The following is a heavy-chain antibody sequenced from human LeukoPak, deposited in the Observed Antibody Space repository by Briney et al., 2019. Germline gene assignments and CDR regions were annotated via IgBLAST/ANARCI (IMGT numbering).Heavy chain of an antibody. V-gene: IGHV4-34*01. CDR2: INHSGST. CDR1: GGSFSGYY. J-gene: IGHJ3*02. CDR3: ARRQLERQWGAFDI. D-gene: IGHD1-1*01. Sequence: SETLSLTCAVYGGSFSGYYWSWIRQPPGKGLEWVGEINHSGSTNYNPSLKSRVTISVDTSKNQFSLKLSSVTAADTAVYYCARRQLERQWGAFDIRGQGTMVTVSS.